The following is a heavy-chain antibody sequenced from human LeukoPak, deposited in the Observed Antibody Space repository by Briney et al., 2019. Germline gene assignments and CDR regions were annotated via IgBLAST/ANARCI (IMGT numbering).Heavy chain of an antibody. Sequence: ASVKVSCKASGYTFTSYYMHWVRQAPGQGLEWMGIINPSGGSTSYAQKFQGRVTMTRDTSTSTVYMELSSLRSEDTAVYSCARGYLYCSGGSCIPNWFDPWGQGTLVTVSS. CDR1: GYTFTSYY. CDR3: ARGYLYCSGGSCIPNWFDP. CDR2: INPSGGST. J-gene: IGHJ5*02. D-gene: IGHD2-15*01. V-gene: IGHV1-46*01.